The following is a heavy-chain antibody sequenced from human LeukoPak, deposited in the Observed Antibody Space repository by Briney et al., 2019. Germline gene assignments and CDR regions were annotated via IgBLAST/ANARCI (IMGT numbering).Heavy chain of an antibody. Sequence: GASVKVSCKASGYTFTGYYMHWVRQAPGQGLEWMGIINPSGGSTSYAQKFQGRVTMTRDMSTSTVYMELSSLRSEDTAVYYCARAYYDILTGLPPDYWGQGTLVTVSS. CDR3: ARAYYDILTGLPPDY. CDR2: INPSGGST. V-gene: IGHV1-46*01. CDR1: GYTFTGYY. D-gene: IGHD3-9*01. J-gene: IGHJ4*02.